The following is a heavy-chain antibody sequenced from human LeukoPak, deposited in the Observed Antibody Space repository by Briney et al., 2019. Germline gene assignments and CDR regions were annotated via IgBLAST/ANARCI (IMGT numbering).Heavy chain of an antibody. CDR3: ARGMIKGYCSGGSCFNWFDP. Sequence: GGSLRLSCAASGFTFSSYDMHWVRQATGKGLEWVSAIGTAGDTYYPGSVKGRFTISRENAKNSLYLQMNSLRAGDTAVYYCARGMIKGYCSGGSCFNWFDPWGQGTLVTVSS. V-gene: IGHV3-13*01. J-gene: IGHJ5*02. D-gene: IGHD2-15*01. CDR1: GFTFSSYD. CDR2: IGTAGDT.